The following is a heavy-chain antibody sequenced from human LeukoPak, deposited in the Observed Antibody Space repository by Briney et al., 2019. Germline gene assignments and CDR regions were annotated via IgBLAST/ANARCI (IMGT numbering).Heavy chain of an antibody. CDR1: GGSISSGGYY. CDR3: ARVYCSSTSCYTEDAFDI. V-gene: IGHV4-30-2*01. Sequence: SETLSLTSTVSGGSISSGGYYWSWIRQPPGKGLEWIGYIYHSGSTYYNPSLKSRVTISVDRSKNQFSLKLSSVTAADTAVYYCARVYCSSTSCYTEDAFDIWGQGTMVTVSS. D-gene: IGHD2-2*02. J-gene: IGHJ3*02. CDR2: IYHSGST.